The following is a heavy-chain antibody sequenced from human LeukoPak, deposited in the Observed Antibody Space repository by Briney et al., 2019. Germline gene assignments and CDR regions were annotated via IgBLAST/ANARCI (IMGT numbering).Heavy chain of an antibody. Sequence: GSSVKVSCKASGGTFISYTISWVRQAPGQGLEWMGRIIPILGIANYAQKFQGRVTITADKSTSTAYIELSSLRSEDTAVYYCASGGYGDSDYWGQGTLVTVSS. CDR3: ASGGYGDSDY. CDR1: GGTFISYT. V-gene: IGHV1-69*02. CDR2: IIPILGIA. D-gene: IGHD4-17*01. J-gene: IGHJ4*02.